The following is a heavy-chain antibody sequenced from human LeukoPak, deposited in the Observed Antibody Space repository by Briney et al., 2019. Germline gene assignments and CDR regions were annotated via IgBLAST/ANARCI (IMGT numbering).Heavy chain of an antibody. Sequence: SETLSLTCAVYGGSFSGYYWSWIRQPPGKGLEWVGEINHSGSTNYNPSLKSRVTISVDTSKNQFSLKLSSVTAADTAVYYCARAQSLNSYGMDVWGQGTTVTVSS. CDR1: GGSFSGYY. V-gene: IGHV4-34*01. J-gene: IGHJ6*02. CDR3: ARAQSLNSYGMDV. CDR2: INHSGST. D-gene: IGHD2/OR15-2a*01.